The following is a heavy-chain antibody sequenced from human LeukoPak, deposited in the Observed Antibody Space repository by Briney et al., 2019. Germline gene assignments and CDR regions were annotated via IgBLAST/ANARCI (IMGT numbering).Heavy chain of an antibody. V-gene: IGHV1-46*01. CDR1: GYTFTSYY. CDR3: ARDPLLRRDAFDF. Sequence: GASVKVSCKAAGYTFTSYYMHWVRQAPGQGLEWMGIINPSGGSTSYAQKFQGRVTMTRDTSTSTVYMELSSLRSEDTAVYYCARDPLLRRDAFDFWGQGTMVTVSS. J-gene: IGHJ3*01. D-gene: IGHD1-26*01. CDR2: INPSGGST.